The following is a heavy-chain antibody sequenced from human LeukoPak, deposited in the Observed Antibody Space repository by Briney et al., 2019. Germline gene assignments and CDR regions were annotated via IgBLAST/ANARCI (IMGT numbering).Heavy chain of an antibody. J-gene: IGHJ4*02. CDR2: ISGSGVTT. Sequence: PGGSVRLSCAASGFTFNNYAMSWVRQAPGMGLEWVSTISGSGVTTYYADSVRGRFTISRDNSRTTLYLQLDSLRPEDMAIYYCAKSPGQIQLDYFDYWGQGNLVSVSS. D-gene: IGHD1-1*01. V-gene: IGHV3-23*01. CDR1: GFTFNNYA. CDR3: AKSPGQIQLDYFDY.